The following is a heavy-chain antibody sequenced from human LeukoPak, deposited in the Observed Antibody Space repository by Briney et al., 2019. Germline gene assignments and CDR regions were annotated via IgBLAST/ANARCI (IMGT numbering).Heavy chain of an antibody. Sequence: GGSLRLSCAASGFTFSDYWIHWVRQAPGKGLVWVSRINTDGSITNYADSVKGRFTISRDNAKNTLYLQMNSLRAEDTAIYYCTRVGYIDEGIDYWGQGTLVTVSS. V-gene: IGHV3-74*01. D-gene: IGHD5-24*01. CDR1: GFTFSDYW. CDR3: TRVGYIDEGIDY. J-gene: IGHJ4*02. CDR2: INTDGSIT.